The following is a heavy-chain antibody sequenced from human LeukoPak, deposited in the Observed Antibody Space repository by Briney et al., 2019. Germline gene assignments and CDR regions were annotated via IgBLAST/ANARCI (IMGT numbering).Heavy chain of an antibody. CDR3: ARVLSGRGSLYSYYYYMDV. V-gene: IGHV3-53*01. D-gene: IGHD3-10*01. Sequence: GGSLRLSCAASGFTVSSNYMSWVRQAPGKGLEWVSVIYSGGRTYYVDSVKGRFTISRDISKNTLYLQMNSRRAEDTAVYYCARVLSGRGSLYSYYYYMDVWGKGTTVTISS. J-gene: IGHJ6*03. CDR1: GFTVSSNY. CDR2: IYSGGRT.